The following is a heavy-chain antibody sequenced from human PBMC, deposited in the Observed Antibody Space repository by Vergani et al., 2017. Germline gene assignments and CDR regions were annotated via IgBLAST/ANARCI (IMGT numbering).Heavy chain of an antibody. D-gene: IGHD2-2*02. V-gene: IGHV3-33*06. CDR2: IWSDGSKK. Sequence: QVQLVESGGGVVQPGRSLRLFCAASGLTFSNYAMHWVRQAPGKGLEWVAVIWSDGSKKYYGDSVRGRFTISRDNSKNTLYLQMNSLRAEDTAVYYCAKETQDDTVEAPAAIQGTFDNWGQGTLVTVSS. CDR1: GLTFSNYA. J-gene: IGHJ4*02. CDR3: AKETQDDTVEAPAAIQGTFDN.